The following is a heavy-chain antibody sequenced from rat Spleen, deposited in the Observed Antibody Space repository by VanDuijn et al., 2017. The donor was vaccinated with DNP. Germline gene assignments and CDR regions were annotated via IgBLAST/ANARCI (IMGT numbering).Heavy chain of an antibody. CDR3: TRGNNWFAY. Sequence: QVQLKESGPGLVQPSQTLSLTCTVSGFSLTSYDMHWVRQPPGKGLEWMGVIWGNGNTHYNSALKSRLSISRDTSKSQVFLKMNSLQTEDTALCCCTRGNNWFAYWGQGTLVTVSS. CDR2: IWGNGNT. J-gene: IGHJ3*01. V-gene: IGHV2-13*01. CDR1: GFSLTSYD.